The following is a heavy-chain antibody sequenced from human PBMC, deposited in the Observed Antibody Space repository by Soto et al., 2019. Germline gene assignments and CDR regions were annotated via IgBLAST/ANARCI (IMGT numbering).Heavy chain of an antibody. V-gene: IGHV3-23*01. CDR3: ASKLTFGSSSDY. J-gene: IGHJ4*02. CDR1: GFTFSNYA. D-gene: IGHD3-10*01. CDR2: IGGSGAPT. Sequence: EVQLLESGGGLVQPGGSLILSCAASGFTFSNYAMNWVRQAPGKGLEWVSTIGGSGAPTYYADSVRGRFTISRDNSKNTLYLQMNSLRDEDTAVYFCASKLTFGSSSDYWGQGTLVTVSS.